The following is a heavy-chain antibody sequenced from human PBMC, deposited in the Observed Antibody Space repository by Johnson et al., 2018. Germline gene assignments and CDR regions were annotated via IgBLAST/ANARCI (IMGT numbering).Heavy chain of an antibody. Sequence: EVRLGESGGGLVQPGGSLKLSCAASGFTFSDSAMHWVRQASGKGLEWVGRIRSKPNSYATAYAASVQGRFTISRDDSKNTAYLQMNSLKTEEPAVYYCTRPTHYYDSSGSYPLAFDIWGQGTMVIVSS. CDR1: GFTFSDSA. CDR3: TRPTHYYDSSGSYPLAFDI. V-gene: IGHV3-73*01. J-gene: IGHJ3*02. D-gene: IGHD3-22*01. CDR2: IRSKPNSYAT.